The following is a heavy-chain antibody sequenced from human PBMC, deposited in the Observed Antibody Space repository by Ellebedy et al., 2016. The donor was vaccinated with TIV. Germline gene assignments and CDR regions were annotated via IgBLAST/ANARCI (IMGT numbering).Heavy chain of an antibody. D-gene: IGHD5-24*01. CDR2: ISGSGGST. CDR1: GFTFSSYA. Sequence: GGSLRLSXAASGFTFSSYAMSWVRQAPGKGLEWVSAISGSGGSTYYADSVKGRFTISRDNSKNTLYLQMNSLRAEDTAVYYCARDGDGYKPYWYFDLWGRGTLVTVSS. CDR3: ARDGDGYKPYWYFDL. V-gene: IGHV3-23*01. J-gene: IGHJ2*01.